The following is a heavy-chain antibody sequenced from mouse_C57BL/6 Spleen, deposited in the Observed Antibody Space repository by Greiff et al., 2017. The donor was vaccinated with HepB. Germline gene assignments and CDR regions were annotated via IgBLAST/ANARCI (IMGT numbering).Heavy chain of an antibody. Sequence: EVQLQQSGPELVKPGASVKISCKASGYTFTDYYMNWVKQSHGKSLEWIGDINPNNGGTSYNQKFKGKATLTVDKSSSTAYMELRSLTSEDSAVYYCARIPYYYGSSYLDYWGQGTTLTVSS. CDR1: GYTFTDYY. CDR2: INPNNGGT. D-gene: IGHD1-1*01. J-gene: IGHJ2*01. V-gene: IGHV1-26*01. CDR3: ARIPYYYGSSYLDY.